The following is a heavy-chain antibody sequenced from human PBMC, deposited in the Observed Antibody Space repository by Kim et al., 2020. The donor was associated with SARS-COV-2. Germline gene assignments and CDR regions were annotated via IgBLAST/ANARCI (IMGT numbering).Heavy chain of an antibody. CDR1: GFTFSSYR. CDR2: ISSKRSYI. D-gene: IGHD3-3*01. J-gene: IGHJ4*02. V-gene: IGHV3-21*01. Sequence: GGSLRLSCAASGFTFSSYRKNWVRQAQGKGLEWVSSISSKRSYINYADSVKGRFTISRDNSKNTLYLQMNSLRAEDTAVYYCATYEDFEQWGQGNLFYVS. CDR3: ATYEDFEQ.